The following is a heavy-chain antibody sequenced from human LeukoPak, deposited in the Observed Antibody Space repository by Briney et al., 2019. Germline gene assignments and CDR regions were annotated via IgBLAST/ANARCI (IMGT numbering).Heavy chain of an antibody. V-gene: IGHV1-18*01. D-gene: IGHD3-3*01. Sequence: GASVKVSCKASGYTFTSYGISWVRQAPGQGLEWMGWISAYNGNTNYAQKLQGRVTMTTDTSTSTAYMELRSLRFDDTAVYYCAREYYDFWSGYYTEDYYYYGMDVWGQGTTVTVSS. CDR1: GYTFTSYG. J-gene: IGHJ6*02. CDR2: ISAYNGNT. CDR3: AREYYDFWSGYYTEDYYYYGMDV.